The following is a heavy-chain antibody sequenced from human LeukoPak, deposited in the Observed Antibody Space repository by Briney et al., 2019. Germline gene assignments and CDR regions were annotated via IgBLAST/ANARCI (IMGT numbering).Heavy chain of an antibody. D-gene: IGHD3-22*01. CDR2: ITSTSSTI. CDR1: GFTFNNYN. J-gene: IGHJ3*01. Sequence: GGSLRLSCTASGFTFNNYNMNWVRQAPGKGLEWVSYITSTSSTIYYADSVKGRFTISRDNTRNSLYLQMNSLRAEDTAVYYCARAAHYYDSGGFLPEAFDVWGQGTMVTVSS. V-gene: IGHV3-48*04. CDR3: ARAAHYYDSGGFLPEAFDV.